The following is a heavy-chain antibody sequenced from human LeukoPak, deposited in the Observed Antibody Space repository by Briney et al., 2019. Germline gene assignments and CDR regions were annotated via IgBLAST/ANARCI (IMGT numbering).Heavy chain of an antibody. CDR2: TYYRSKWYY. J-gene: IGHJ4*02. Sequence: SQTLSLTCAISGDSVSNNSAAWNWIRQSPSRGLEWLGRTYYRSKWYYDYAVSVKSRITINPDTSKNQFSLQVNSVTPEDTAVYYCARAPTPIIAVAGSFDYWGQGTLVTVSS. V-gene: IGHV6-1*01. D-gene: IGHD6-19*01. CDR3: ARAPTPIIAVAGSFDY. CDR1: GDSVSNNSAA.